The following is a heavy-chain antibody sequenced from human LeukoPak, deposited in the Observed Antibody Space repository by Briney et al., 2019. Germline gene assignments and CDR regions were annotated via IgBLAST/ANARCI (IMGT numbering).Heavy chain of an antibody. V-gene: IGHV3-23*01. D-gene: IGHD5-18*01. J-gene: IGHJ4*02. CDR2: ISGSGVST. CDR3: AKEYGYTYGEFDY. CDR1: GFTFSSYP. Sequence: GGSLRLSCAASGFTFSSYPMSWVRQAPGKGLEWVSAISGSGVSTYYADSVKGRFTISRDNSKNTLYLQMNSLRAEDTAVYYCAKEYGYTYGEFDYWGQGTLVTVSS.